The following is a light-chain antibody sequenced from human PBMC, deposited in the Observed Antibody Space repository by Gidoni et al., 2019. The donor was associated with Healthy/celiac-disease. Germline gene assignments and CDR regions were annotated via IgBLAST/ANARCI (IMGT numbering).Light chain of an antibody. Sequence: EIVLTQSPATLSLSPGERATLSCRAGQSVSSYLAWYQQKPGQAPRLRIYDASNRATGIPARFSGSGSGTDFTLTISSLEPEDFAVYYCQQRSNWLFTFXPXTKVDIK. CDR2: DAS. CDR3: QQRSNWLFT. V-gene: IGKV3-11*01. CDR1: QSVSSY. J-gene: IGKJ3*01.